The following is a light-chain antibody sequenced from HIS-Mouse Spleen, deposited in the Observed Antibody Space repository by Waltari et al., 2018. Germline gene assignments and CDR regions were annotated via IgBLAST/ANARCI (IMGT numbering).Light chain of an antibody. CDR3: YSTDSSGNHRV. V-gene: IGLV3-10*01. CDR1: ALPKKY. J-gene: IGLJ2*01. CDR2: EDS. Sequence: SYELTQPPSVSVSPGQTARITCSGDALPKKYAYWYQQKSGQAPVLVIYEDSKRPSGIPVRFSGHSLGTMATLTISGAQVEDEADYYCYSTDSSGNHRVFGGGTKLTVL.